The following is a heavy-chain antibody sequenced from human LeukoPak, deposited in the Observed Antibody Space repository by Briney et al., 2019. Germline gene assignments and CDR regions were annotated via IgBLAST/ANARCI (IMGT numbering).Heavy chain of an antibody. J-gene: IGHJ4*02. CDR3: ARGNAWYGSGSYYKSSFDY. CDR1: GCTFGSYA. V-gene: IGHV3-23*01. Sequence: GGSLRLSCAASGCTFGSYAMSWVRQAPGKGLEWVSAISASATTTYYADSVKGRFTVSRDNSKNTLYLQMNSLRAEDTAVYYCARGNAWYGSGSYYKSSFDYWGQGTLVTVSS. D-gene: IGHD3-10*01. CDR2: ISASATTT.